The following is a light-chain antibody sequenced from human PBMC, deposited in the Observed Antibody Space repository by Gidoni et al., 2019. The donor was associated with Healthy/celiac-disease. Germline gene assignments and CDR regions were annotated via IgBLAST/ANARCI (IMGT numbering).Light chain of an antibody. CDR1: QSVSSY. CDR3: QQRSNWLT. Sequence: EIVLTQPPATLSLSPGERATLSCRASQSVSSYLAWYQQKPGQAPRLLIYDAYNRATGIPARFSGSGSGTYFTLTISSLEPKDFAVYYCQQRSNWLTFGGGTKVGIK. CDR2: DAY. V-gene: IGKV3-11*01. J-gene: IGKJ4*01.